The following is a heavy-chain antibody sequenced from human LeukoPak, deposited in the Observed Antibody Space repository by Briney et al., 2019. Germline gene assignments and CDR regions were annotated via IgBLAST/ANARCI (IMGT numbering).Heavy chain of an antibody. V-gene: IGHV3-9*01. CDR2: ISWNSGSR. J-gene: IGHJ4*02. CDR3: ARGLVGATTRSTFDY. CDR1: GFNFNDYA. D-gene: IGHD1-26*01. Sequence: PGGSLRLSCTGSGFNFNDYAMHWVRHASGQRLEWVSGISWNSGSRHHADSVKGRFTISRDNAKNSLYLQMNSLRVEDTALYYCARGLVGATTRSTFDYWGRGTLVTVSS.